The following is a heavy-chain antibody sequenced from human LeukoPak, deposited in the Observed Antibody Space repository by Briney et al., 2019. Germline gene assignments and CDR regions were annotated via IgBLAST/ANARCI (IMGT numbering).Heavy chain of an antibody. Sequence: GGSLRLSCAASGFTFSNAWMSWVRQAPGKGLEWVGRIKSKTDGGTTDYAAPVKGRFTISRDDSKNTLYLQMNSLKTEDTAVYYCTTDRRPAAGPNWFDPWGQGTLVTVSP. J-gene: IGHJ5*02. CDR2: IKSKTDGGTT. V-gene: IGHV3-15*01. CDR1: GFTFSNAW. D-gene: IGHD6-13*01. CDR3: TTDRRPAAGPNWFDP.